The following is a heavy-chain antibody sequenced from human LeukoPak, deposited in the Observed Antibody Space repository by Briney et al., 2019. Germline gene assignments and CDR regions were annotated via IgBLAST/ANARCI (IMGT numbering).Heavy chain of an antibody. CDR2: ISYDGSNK. CDR3: VRIATVTTPDY. D-gene: IGHD4-17*01. V-gene: IGHV3-30*03. J-gene: IGHJ4*02. CDR1: GFTFSSYG. Sequence: GGSLRLSCAASGFTFSSYGMHWVRQAPGKGLEWVAVISYDGSNKYYADSVKGRFTISRDNAKNTLYLQMNSLTVEDTALYYCVRIATVTTPDYWGQGTLVTVSS.